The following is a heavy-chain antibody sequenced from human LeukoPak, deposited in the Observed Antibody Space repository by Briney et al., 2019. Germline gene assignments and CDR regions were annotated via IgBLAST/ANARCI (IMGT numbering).Heavy chain of an antibody. CDR2: ISSSGSDK. CDR3: ARDLGRSGYYTIDAFDV. J-gene: IGHJ3*01. V-gene: IGHV3-21*01. Sequence: GGSLRLSCAASGFTFSSYGMHWVRQAPGKGLEWVSSISSSGSDKYYADSAKGRFTISRDNAKNSLYLQMSSLRAEDTAVYYCARDLGRSGYYTIDAFDVWGLGTVVTVSS. CDR1: GFTFSSYG. D-gene: IGHD3-22*01.